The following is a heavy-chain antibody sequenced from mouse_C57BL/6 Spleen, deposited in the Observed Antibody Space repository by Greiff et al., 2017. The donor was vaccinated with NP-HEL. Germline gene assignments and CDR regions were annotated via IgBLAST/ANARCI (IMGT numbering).Heavy chain of an antibody. D-gene: IGHD1-1*01. CDR3: ARPLYGSSLAWFAY. J-gene: IGHJ3*01. CDR1: GYTFTSHW. CDR2: IFPGSGST. Sequence: QVQLQQSGPELVRPGASVKISCKAPGYTFTSHWMQWVRQRPGQGLEWIGEIFPGSGSTYYNEKFKGKATLTVDTSSSTAYMQLSSLTSEDSAFYFCARPLYGSSLAWFAYWGQGTLVTVSA. V-gene: IGHV1-56*01.